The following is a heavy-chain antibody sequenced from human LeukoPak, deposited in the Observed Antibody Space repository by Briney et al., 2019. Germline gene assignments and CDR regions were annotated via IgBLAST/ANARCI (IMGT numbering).Heavy chain of an antibody. CDR3: AMDYSGYDYFSY. D-gene: IGHD5-12*01. V-gene: IGHV1-18*01. Sequence: ASVKVSCKASGYTFTSYGISWVRQAPGQGLEWMGWIGAYNSNTNYAQKLQGRVTMTTDTSTSTAYMELRSLRSDDTAVYYCAMDYSGYDYFSYWGQGTLVTVPS. CDR1: GYTFTSYG. CDR2: IGAYNSNT. J-gene: IGHJ4*02.